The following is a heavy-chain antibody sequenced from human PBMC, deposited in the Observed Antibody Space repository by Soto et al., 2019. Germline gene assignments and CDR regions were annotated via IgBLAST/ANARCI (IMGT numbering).Heavy chain of an antibody. J-gene: IGHJ4*02. D-gene: IGHD3-22*01. Sequence: GESLKISCKGSGYSFTIYWSGWVRQMPGKGLEWMGIIYPGDSDTRYSPSFQGQVTISADKSISTAYLQWSSLKASDTAVYYCARDIGGYYDSSSYANWGQGTLVTVSS. V-gene: IGHV5-51*01. CDR3: ARDIGGYYDSSSYAN. CDR1: GYSFTIYW. CDR2: IYPGDSDT.